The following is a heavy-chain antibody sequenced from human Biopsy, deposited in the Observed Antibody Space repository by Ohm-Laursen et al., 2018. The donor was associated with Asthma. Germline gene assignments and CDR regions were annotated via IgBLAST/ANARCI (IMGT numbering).Heavy chain of an antibody. J-gene: IGHJ3*02. CDR3: VRDGTDDTFDI. CDR1: GFSFSNFA. V-gene: IGHV3-30*01. Sequence: SLRLSCSASGFSFSNFAIRWVRQAPGKGLEWVGVISKDASTQDYADSVKGRFTMARDNSKNTLDLQMNSLREEDTAVYYCVRDGTDDTFDIWGQGTVVSVSS. CDR2: ISKDASTQ. D-gene: IGHD1-1*01.